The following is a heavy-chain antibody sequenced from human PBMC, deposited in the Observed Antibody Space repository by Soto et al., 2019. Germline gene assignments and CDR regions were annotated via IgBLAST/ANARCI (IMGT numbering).Heavy chain of an antibody. J-gene: IGHJ6*02. CDR2: ISYDGSNK. D-gene: IGHD3-10*01. CDR1: GFTFSSYA. Sequence: TGGSLRLSCAASGFTFSSYAMHWVRQAPGKGLEWVAVISYDGSNKYYADSVKGRFTISRDNSKNTLYLQMNSLRAEDTAVYNCAKAKAEWFGYGMDVWGQGTTVTVSS. V-gene: IGHV3-30-3*01. CDR3: AKAKAEWFGYGMDV.